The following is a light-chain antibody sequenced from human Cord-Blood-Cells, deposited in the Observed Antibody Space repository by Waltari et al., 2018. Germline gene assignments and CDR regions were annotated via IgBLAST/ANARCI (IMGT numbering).Light chain of an antibody. CDR2: GAS. CDR1: QSVSSSY. J-gene: IGKJ2*01. CDR3: QQYGSSPYT. Sequence: IVLTQSPGTLSLSPGARATLSCRASQSVSSSYLAWYQQKPGQAPRLLSYGASSRATGIPDRFRGSGSGTDFTLTISRLEPEDCAVYYCQQYGSSPYTCGQGTKLEIK. V-gene: IGKV3-20*01.